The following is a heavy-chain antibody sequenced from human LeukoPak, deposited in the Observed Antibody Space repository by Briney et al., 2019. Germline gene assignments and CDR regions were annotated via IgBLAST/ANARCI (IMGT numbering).Heavy chain of an antibody. Sequence: GGYLRLSCAASGFSFSDHYMDWVRQTPGKGLEWVGRSRNKVNGYTTEYAASVIGRFTISRDVSENSLYLQMNGLKAEDTAVYYCARIASFNYGLDVWGQGTTVTVSS. V-gene: IGHV3-72*01. CDR3: ARIASFNYGLDV. J-gene: IGHJ6*02. CDR1: GFSFSDHY. D-gene: IGHD2-15*01. CDR2: SRNKVNGYTT.